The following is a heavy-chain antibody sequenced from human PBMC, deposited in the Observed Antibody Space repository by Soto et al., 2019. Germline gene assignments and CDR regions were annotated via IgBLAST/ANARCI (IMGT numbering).Heavy chain of an antibody. CDR2: THDSGST. D-gene: IGHD2-2*01. CDR3: ARHSYCSSICWFDP. CDR1: GGSISSGGYS. J-gene: IGHJ5*02. Sequence: SETLSLTCAVSGGSISSGGYSWSWIRQPPGKGLEWIGYTHDSGSTNYNPSLKSRVTMSVDTSKNQFSLKLSSVTAADTAVYYCARHSYCSSICWFDPWGQGTLVTVSS. V-gene: IGHV4-61*08.